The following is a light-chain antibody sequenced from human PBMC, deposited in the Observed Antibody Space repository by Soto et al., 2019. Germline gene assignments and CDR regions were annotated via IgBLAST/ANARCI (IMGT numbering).Light chain of an antibody. Sequence: QSVLTQPASVSWSPGQSVTISCTVTSTNVGTYQAISWYQQHPGKAPKLILYEVSQRPSGVSDRFSGSKSGNTASLTISGLQAEDEADYHCCSYASSSTYVFGTGTKVTVL. CDR1: STNVGTYQA. V-gene: IGLV2-23*02. J-gene: IGLJ1*01. CDR3: CSYASSSTYV. CDR2: EVS.